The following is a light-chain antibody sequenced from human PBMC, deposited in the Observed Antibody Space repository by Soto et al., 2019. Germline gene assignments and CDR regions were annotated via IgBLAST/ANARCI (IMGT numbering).Light chain of an antibody. CDR3: QQYYSSPLA. Sequence: DIVMTQSPDSLAVSLGERATINCKSSQSVLHSSNNKNYLAWYQQKPGQPPNLLIYWAPTRESGVPDRFSGSGSGTDFTLTISSLQAEDVAVYYCQQYYSSPLAFGGGTKVEIK. J-gene: IGKJ4*01. CDR2: WAP. CDR1: QSVLHSSNNKNY. V-gene: IGKV4-1*01.